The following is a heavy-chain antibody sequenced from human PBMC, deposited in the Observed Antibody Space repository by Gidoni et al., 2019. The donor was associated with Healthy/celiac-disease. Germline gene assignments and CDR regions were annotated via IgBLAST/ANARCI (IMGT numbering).Heavy chain of an antibody. D-gene: IGHD4-17*01. Sequence: QLQLQESGPGLVTPSETLSLTCTVSGGSISSSSYYWGWIRQPPGKGLEWIGSIYYSGSTYYNPSLKSRVTISVDTSKNQFSLKLSSVTAADTAVYYCARLGCPTTVTTCFDYWGQGTLVTVSS. CDR1: GGSISSSSYY. CDR2: IYYSGST. J-gene: IGHJ4*02. V-gene: IGHV4-39*01. CDR3: ARLGCPTTVTTCFDY.